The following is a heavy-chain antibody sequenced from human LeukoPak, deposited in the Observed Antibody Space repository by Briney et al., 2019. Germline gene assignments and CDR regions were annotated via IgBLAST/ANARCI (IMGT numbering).Heavy chain of an antibody. J-gene: IGHJ4*02. CDR2: IYTSGST. CDR3: ASGIAVADY. V-gene: IGHV4-61*02. Sequence: SQTLSLTCTVSGGSISSGSYYWSWIRQPAGKGLEWIGRIYTSGSTNYNPSLKSRVTISVDTSKNQFSLKLSSVTAADTAVYCCASGIAVADYWGQGTLVTVSS. D-gene: IGHD6-19*01. CDR1: GGSISSGSYY.